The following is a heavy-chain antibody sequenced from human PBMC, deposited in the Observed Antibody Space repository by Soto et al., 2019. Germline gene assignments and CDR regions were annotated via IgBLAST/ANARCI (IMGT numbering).Heavy chain of an antibody. V-gene: IGHV4-4*02. D-gene: IGHD4-4*01. Sequence: PSETLSLTCTVSGDSISSTRWWSWVRQSPGKGLEWIGDIYYSGSTYYIPSLKSRVTISVDTSKNQFSLKLSSVTAADTSVFYCARGITTRFDYWGQGTLVTVSS. CDR2: IYYSGST. J-gene: IGHJ4*02. CDR3: ARGITTRFDY. CDR1: GDSISSTRW.